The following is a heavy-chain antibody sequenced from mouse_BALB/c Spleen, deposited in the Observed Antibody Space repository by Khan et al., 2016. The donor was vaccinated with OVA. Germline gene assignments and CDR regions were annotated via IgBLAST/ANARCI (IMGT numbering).Heavy chain of an antibody. CDR2: IWAGGST. J-gene: IGHJ4*01. V-gene: IGHV2-9*02. Sequence: QVQLKESGPGLVAPSQSLSITCTVSGFSLTNYGVSWVRQPPGKGLEWLGVIWAGGSTYYNSALMSRLSISKDKSKSQVFLKMHSLQIDDTAMYYSATSDYGKRYYAMDYWGQGTSVTVAS. CDR3: ATSDYGKRYYAMDY. D-gene: IGHD2-1*01. CDR1: GFSLTNYG.